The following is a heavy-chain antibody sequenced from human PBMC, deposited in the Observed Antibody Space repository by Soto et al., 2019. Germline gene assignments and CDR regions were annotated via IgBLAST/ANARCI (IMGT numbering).Heavy chain of an antibody. D-gene: IGHD5-12*01. V-gene: IGHV1-69*04. CDR3: AREIHEYGGYVPYYYYYMDV. J-gene: IGHJ6*03. Sequence: SVKVSCKAAGGTFSSYTISWGRQAPGQGLEWMGRIIPILGIANYAQKFQGRVTITADKSTGTAYMELSSLRSEDTAVYYCAREIHEYGGYVPYYYYYMDVWGKGTTVTVSS. CDR1: GGTFSSYT. CDR2: IIPILGIA.